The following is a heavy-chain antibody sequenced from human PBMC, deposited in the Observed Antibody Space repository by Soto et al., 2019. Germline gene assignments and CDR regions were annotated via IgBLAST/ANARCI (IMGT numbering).Heavy chain of an antibody. CDR1: GGSFTSNNW. V-gene: IGHV4-4*02. J-gene: IGHJ4*02. Sequence: QVQLQESGPGLVKPSGTLSLTCAVSGGSFTSNNWWTWVRQPPGQGLEWIGEIYRTVSTNYNPSIKSRVTISLDKSENQFSLKVTSLTAADTAVYYCASRDPGTSVDYWGQGTLVTVSS. CDR2: IYRTVST. D-gene: IGHD1-7*01. CDR3: ASRDPGTSVDY.